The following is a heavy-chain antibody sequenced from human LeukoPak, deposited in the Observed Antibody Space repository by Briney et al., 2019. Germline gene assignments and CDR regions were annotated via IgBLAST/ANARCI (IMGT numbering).Heavy chain of an antibody. J-gene: IGHJ6*03. D-gene: IGHD5-12*01. CDR3: ARDLLSGYDFYYYMDV. V-gene: IGHV6-1*01. CDR2: TYYRSKWYN. CDR1: GDSVSINSDA. Sequence: SQTLSLTYAISGDSVSINSDAWNWVRQSPSRGLEWLGRTYYRSKWYNDYAVSVKSRITINPDTSKNQFSLQLNSVTPEDTAVYYCARDLLSGYDFYYYMDVWGKGTTVTVSS.